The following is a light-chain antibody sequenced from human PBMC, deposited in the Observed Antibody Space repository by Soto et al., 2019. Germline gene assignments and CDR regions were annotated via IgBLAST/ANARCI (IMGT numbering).Light chain of an antibody. V-gene: IGLV2-14*01. J-gene: IGLJ1*01. CDR1: SSDVGIYNY. Sequence: QSALTQPASVSGSPGQSIAISCTGSSSDVGIYNYVSWYQQHPGKVPNLIIYEGINRPSGVANRFSGSKSGSTASLTISGLQAEDEADYYCSSYTTSSTWVFGTGTKVTV. CDR2: EGI. CDR3: SSYTTSSTWV.